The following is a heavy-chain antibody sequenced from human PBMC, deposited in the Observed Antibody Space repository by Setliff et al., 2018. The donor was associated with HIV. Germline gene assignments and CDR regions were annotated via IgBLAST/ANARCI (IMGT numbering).Heavy chain of an antibody. CDR2: IYISGST. J-gene: IGHJ4*02. CDR1: GDSISSYY. Sequence: AETLSLTCTVSGDSISSYYWTWIRHPAGQGLEWIGRIYISGSTKYNPSIKSRATMSVDTSKNQFSLRLRSVTAADTDMYYCAMQGSSYFEYWGRGILVTVSS. D-gene: IGHD6-6*01. CDR3: AMQGSSYFEY. V-gene: IGHV4-4*07.